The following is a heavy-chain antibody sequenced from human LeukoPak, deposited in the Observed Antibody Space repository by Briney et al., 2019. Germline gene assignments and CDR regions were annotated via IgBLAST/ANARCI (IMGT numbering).Heavy chain of an antibody. D-gene: IGHD3-9*01. CDR1: GYTFTSYG. CDR3: ARDTGYDILTGYEKFDY. V-gene: IGHV1-18*04. CDR2: IGPYNVNT. J-gene: IGHJ4*02. Sequence: GAPVKLSCTASGYTFTSYGISWVRQAPGQRLERMGWIGPYNVNTNYPKKPDGRVTMTANTSTSTAYMELRNLRSDDTAVYYCARDTGYDILTGYEKFDYWGQGTLVTVSS.